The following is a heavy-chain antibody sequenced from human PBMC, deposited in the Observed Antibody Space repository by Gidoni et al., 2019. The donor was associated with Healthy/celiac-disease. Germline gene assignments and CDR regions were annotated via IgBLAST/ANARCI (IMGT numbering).Heavy chain of an antibody. Sequence: QVQLVESGGGVVQPGSSLRLSCAASGFTFSSYAMHWVRQAPGKGLEWVAVISYDGSNKYYADSGKGRFTISRDNSKNTLYLQMNSLRAEDTAVYYCARAPRGAQDWLLSYWGQGTLVTVSS. CDR3: ARAPRGAQDWLLSY. CDR1: GFTFSSYA. CDR2: ISYDGSNK. V-gene: IGHV3-30*01. J-gene: IGHJ4*02. D-gene: IGHD3-9*01.